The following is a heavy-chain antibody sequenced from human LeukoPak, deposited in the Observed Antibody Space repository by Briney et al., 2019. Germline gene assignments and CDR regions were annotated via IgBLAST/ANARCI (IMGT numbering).Heavy chain of an antibody. V-gene: IGHV3-30*18. Sequence: QAGRSLRLSCAASGFTFSSYGMHWVRQAPGKGLEWVAVISYDGSNKYYADSVKGRFTISRDNSKNTLYLQMNSLRAEDTAVYYCAKDSGCSGTSCYFRFYYYMDVWGKGTTVTVSS. J-gene: IGHJ6*03. CDR2: ISYDGSNK. CDR3: AKDSGCSGTSCYFRFYYYMDV. CDR1: GFTFSSYG. D-gene: IGHD2-2*01.